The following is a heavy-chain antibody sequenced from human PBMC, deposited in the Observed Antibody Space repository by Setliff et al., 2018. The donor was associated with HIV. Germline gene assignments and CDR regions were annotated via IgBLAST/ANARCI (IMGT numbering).Heavy chain of an antibody. CDR1: GYTFSNYA. D-gene: IGHD5-18*01. Sequence: ASVKVSCKASGYTFSNYAMHWVRQAPGQRPEWMGWINADNGNTKYSQKFQGRVTITRDTSASTAYMELSSLRSEDTAVYYCAKEGDRYGLDLDYWGQGTLVTVSS. V-gene: IGHV1-3*01. CDR2: INADNGNT. J-gene: IGHJ4*02. CDR3: AKEGDRYGLDLDY.